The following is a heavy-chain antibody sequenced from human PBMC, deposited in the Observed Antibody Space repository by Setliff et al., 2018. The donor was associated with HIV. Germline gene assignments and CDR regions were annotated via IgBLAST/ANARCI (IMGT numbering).Heavy chain of an antibody. CDR3: ARSRTDDGSGRYYNNDWFDS. J-gene: IGHJ5*01. D-gene: IGHD3-10*01. CDR2: ISTYNGNT. V-gene: IGHV1-18*01. Sequence: ASVKVSCKASGYTFISYGISWVRQAPGQGLEWMGWISTYNGNTNYAQKLQGRVTMTRDTFTSTGYMELSSLRSEDTAVYYCARSRTDDGSGRYYNNDWFDSWGQGTLVTSPQ. CDR1: GYTFISYG.